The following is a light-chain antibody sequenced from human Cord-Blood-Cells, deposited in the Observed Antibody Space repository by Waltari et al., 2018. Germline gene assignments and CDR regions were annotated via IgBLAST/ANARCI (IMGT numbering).Light chain of an antibody. J-gene: IGLJ3*02. CDR1: SSDVGSYNI. CDR3: CSYAGSSTWV. CDR2: EGS. V-gene: IGLV2-23*01. Sequence: QSALTQPASVSGSPGQSITISCTGTSSDVGSYNIVSWYQQPPGKAPKTMIYEGSKWPSGVSNRFSGSKSGNTASLTISGLQAEDEADYYCCSYAGSSTWVFGGGTKLTVL.